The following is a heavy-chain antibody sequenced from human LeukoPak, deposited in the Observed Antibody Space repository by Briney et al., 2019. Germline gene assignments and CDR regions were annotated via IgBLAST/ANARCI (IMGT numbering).Heavy chain of an antibody. CDR2: IHHSGST. V-gene: IGHV4-39*01. D-gene: IGHD1-14*01. J-gene: IGHJ5*02. CDR1: GGSISSSSYY. Sequence: SETLSLTCTVSGGSISSSSYYWGWIRQPPGKGLEWIGEIHHSGSTDYTPSLKSRVTISIDTSKDQFSLRLTSVTVADTAVYYCARDRTPRGGWFDPWGQGTLVTVSA. CDR3: ARDRTPRGGWFDP.